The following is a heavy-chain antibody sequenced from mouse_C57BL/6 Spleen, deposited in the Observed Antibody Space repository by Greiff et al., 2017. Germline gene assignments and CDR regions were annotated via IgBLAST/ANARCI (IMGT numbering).Heavy chain of an antibody. CDR3: ARSTITTGEIDY. CDR1: GYSFTGYY. CDR2: INPSTGGT. Sequence: EVQGVESGPELVKPGASVKISCKASGYSFTGYYMNWVKQSPEKSLEWIGEINPSTGGTTYNQKFKAKATLTVDKSSSTAYMQLKSLTSEDSAVYYCARSTITTGEIDYWGQGTTLTVSS. J-gene: IGHJ2*01. V-gene: IGHV1-42*01. D-gene: IGHD1-1*01.